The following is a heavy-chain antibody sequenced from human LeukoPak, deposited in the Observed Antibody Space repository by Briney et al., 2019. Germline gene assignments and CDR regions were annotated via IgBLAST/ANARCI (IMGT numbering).Heavy chain of an antibody. J-gene: IGHJ6*01. CDR3: ARDSGIYDSSGYYGLSYYGMDV. Sequence: PAVTLTLTGAASGFTFASFAMTWVGHAPGKGLEGFSAISGSGGSTYYADSVKVRFTISRAIYKNTLYLHMNSLRAEDTAVYYCARDSGIYDSSGYYGLSYYGMDVWGQGTTVTVSS. D-gene: IGHD3-22*01. V-gene: IGHV3-23*01. CDR2: ISGSGGST. CDR1: GFTFASFA.